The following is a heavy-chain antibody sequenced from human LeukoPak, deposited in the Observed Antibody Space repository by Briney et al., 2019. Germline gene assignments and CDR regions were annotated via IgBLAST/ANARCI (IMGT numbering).Heavy chain of an antibody. V-gene: IGHV3-13*01. CDR3: ARGGNYYDSSGYDY. D-gene: IGHD3-22*01. Sequence: GGSLRLSCAASGFTFSSCDMHWVRQATGKGLEWVSAIGTAGDTYYPGSVKGRFTISRENAKNSLYLQMNSLRAGDTAVYYCARGGNYYDSSGYDYWGQGTLVTVSS. J-gene: IGHJ4*02. CDR2: IGTAGDT. CDR1: GFTFSSCD.